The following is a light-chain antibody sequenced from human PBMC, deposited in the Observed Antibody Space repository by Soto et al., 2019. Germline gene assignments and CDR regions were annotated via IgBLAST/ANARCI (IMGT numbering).Light chain of an antibody. CDR3: QERFWPLYT. CDR1: QTIHNY. CDR2: AAS. J-gene: IGKJ2*01. Sequence: DIQLTQSPSSLSGSVGDRVTITCRASQTIHNYLNWYQQIPGKAPKLLIYAASNLPRRVPSRFRGGGSWTDFTLTISSLPAEEFASYYRQERFWPLYTLGQGTKVDIK. V-gene: IGKV1-39*01.